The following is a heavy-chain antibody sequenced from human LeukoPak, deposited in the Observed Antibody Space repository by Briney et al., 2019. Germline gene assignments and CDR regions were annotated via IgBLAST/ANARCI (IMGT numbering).Heavy chain of an antibody. D-gene: IGHD2-8*01. CDR2: ISSSGSTI. CDR3: ATHCTNGVCYTDY. Sequence: GGALRLSCAASGFTFSDYYMSWIRQAPGKGLECVSYISSSGSTIYYADSVKGRFTISRDNAKNSLYLQMNSLRAEDTAVYYCATHCTNGVCYTDYWGQGTLVTVSS. V-gene: IGHV3-11*01. J-gene: IGHJ4*02. CDR1: GFTFSDYY.